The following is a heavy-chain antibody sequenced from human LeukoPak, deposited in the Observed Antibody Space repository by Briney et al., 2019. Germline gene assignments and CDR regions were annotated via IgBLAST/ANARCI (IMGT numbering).Heavy chain of an antibody. D-gene: IGHD6-19*01. V-gene: IGHV4-39*01. CDR1: GGSISSSSYD. CDR3: ARLTVEGWFVDY. J-gene: IGHJ4*02. CDR2: IYYSGST. Sequence: PSETLSLTCTVSGGSISSSSYDWGWLRQPPGKGRGWIGSIYYSGSTYYNPSLKSRVTISVDTSKNQFSLKLSSVTAADTAVYYCARLTVEGWFVDYWGQGTLVTASS.